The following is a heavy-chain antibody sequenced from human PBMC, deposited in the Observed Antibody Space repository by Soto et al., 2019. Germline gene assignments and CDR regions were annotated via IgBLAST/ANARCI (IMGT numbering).Heavy chain of an antibody. CDR1: GGSISSRDYY. V-gene: IGHV4-30-4*01. CDR3: ARTGITGTKKRQINWFDP. Sequence: QVQLQESGPGLVKPSQTLSLTCTVSGGSISSRDYYWSWIRQPPGKGLEWIGYIYYSGSTYYNPSLKSRVTISVDTSKNQFSLKLSSVTAADTAVYYCARTGITGTKKRQINWFDPWGQGTLVTVSS. CDR2: IYYSGST. J-gene: IGHJ5*02. D-gene: IGHD1-7*01.